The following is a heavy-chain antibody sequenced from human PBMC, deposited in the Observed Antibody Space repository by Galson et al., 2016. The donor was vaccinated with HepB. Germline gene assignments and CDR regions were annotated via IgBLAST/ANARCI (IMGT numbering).Heavy chain of an antibody. CDR1: GFTFNDYD. CDR2: MRPAGDK. D-gene: IGHD1-1*01. V-gene: IGHV3-13*01. Sequence: SLRLSCAISGFTFNDYDMHWVRQGTGESLGWVANMRPAGDKYYPGSVQGRFTVSRESAKNSFYLQMDSLRAGDSGVYYCASGPHWNHAYWGQGTLVTVSS. CDR3: ASGPHWNHAY. J-gene: IGHJ4*02.